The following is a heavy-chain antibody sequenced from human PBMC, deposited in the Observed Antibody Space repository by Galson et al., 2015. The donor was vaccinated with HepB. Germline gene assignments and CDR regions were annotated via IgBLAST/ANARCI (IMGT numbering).Heavy chain of an antibody. J-gene: IGHJ6*02. CDR3: ARQTAEYGVVVAATPFGYGMDV. D-gene: IGHD2-15*01. V-gene: IGHV5-10-1*01. Sequence: QSGAEVKRPGESLRISCKGSGYSFTSYWISWVRQMPGKGLEWMGRIDPSDSYTNYSPSFQGHVTISADKSISTAYLQWSSLKASDTAMYYCARQTAEYGVVVAATPFGYGMDVWGQGTTVTVSS. CDR2: IDPSDSYT. CDR1: GYSFTSYW.